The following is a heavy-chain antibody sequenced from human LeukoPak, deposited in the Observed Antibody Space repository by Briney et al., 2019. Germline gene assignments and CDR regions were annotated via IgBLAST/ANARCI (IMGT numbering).Heavy chain of an antibody. CDR3: ARDRVLVGAGIDY. D-gene: IGHD1-26*01. CDR2: VYYNGNT. V-gene: IGHV4-59*01. Sequence: KPSETLSLTCTVSGGSISTYYWSWIGQPPGKGLEWIGYVYYNGNTNYNPSLKSRVTISLDTSKNQFSLKLISVTAADTAVYYCARDRVLVGAGIDYWGQGTLVTVSS. CDR1: GGSISTYY. J-gene: IGHJ4*02.